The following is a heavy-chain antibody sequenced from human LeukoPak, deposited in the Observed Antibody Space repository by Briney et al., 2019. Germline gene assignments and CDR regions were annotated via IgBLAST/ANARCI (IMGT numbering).Heavy chain of an antibody. D-gene: IGHD3-22*01. V-gene: IGHV3-21*01. CDR1: GFTFSSYA. Sequence: PGGSLRLSCVGSGFTFSSYAMNWVRQAPGKGLEWVSSISSSSSYIYYADSVKGRFTISRDNAKNSLYLQMNSLRAEDTAVYYCASTDYYDSSGYFSRPDYWGQGTLVTVSS. CDR2: ISSSSSYI. J-gene: IGHJ4*02. CDR3: ASTDYYDSSGYFSRPDY.